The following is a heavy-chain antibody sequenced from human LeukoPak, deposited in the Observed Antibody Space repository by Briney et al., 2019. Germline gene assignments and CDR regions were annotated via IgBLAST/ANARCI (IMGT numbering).Heavy chain of an antibody. D-gene: IGHD3-9*01. J-gene: IGHJ4*02. CDR1: GGSFSGYY. CDR3: ARLGKDILRNFDY. V-gene: IGHV4-34*01. CDR2: INHSGST. Sequence: SETLSLTCAVYGGSFSGYYWSWIRQPPGKGLEWIGEINHSGSTNYNPSLKSRVTISVDTSKNQFSLKLSSATAADTAVYYCARLGKDILRNFDYWGQGTLVTVSS.